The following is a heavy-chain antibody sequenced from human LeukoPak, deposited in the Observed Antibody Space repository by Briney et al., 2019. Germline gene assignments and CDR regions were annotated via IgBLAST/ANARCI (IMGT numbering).Heavy chain of an antibody. CDR3: AREWDIVVVPASPHPAYGMDV. CDR2: ISSSSSYI. J-gene: IGHJ6*04. D-gene: IGHD2-2*01. Sequence: GGSLRLSCAASGFTFGSYSMNWVRQAPGKGLEWVSSISSSSSYIYYADSVKGRFTISRDNAKNSLYLQMNSLRAEDTAVYYCAREWDIVVVPASPHPAYGMDVWGKGTTVTVSS. V-gene: IGHV3-21*01. CDR1: GFTFGSYS.